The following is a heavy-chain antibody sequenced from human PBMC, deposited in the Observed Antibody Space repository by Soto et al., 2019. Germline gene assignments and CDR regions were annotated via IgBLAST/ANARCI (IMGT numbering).Heavy chain of an antibody. Sequence: PSETRPSPALSLVGPLYWTWIRQPPGKGLEWIGDISHTGRTNYNPSLERRVTIAVDLPGNQFSLKLSSVTAADSALYFCARESWNTHGRHYRLEPWGPGTLVTVSS. D-gene: IGHD1-1*01. CDR3: ARESWNTHGRHYRLEP. V-gene: IGHV4-59*01. CDR1: VGPLY. CDR2: ISHTGRT. J-gene: IGHJ5*02.